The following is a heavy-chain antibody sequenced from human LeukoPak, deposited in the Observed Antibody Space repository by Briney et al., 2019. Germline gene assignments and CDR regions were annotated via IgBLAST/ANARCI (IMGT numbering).Heavy chain of an antibody. CDR3: AREPGPTTND. J-gene: IGHJ4*02. D-gene: IGHD4-11*01. V-gene: IGHV3-53*01. Sequence: SVKGRFTISRDNSKNTLYLQMDSLRVEDTAVYYCAREPGPTTNDWGQGTLVTVSS.